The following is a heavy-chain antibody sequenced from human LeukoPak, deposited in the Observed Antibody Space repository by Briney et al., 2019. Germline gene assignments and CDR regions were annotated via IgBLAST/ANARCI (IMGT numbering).Heavy chain of an antibody. CDR2: IYYSGST. CDR1: GGSISSYY. Sequence: SETLSLTCTVSGGSISSYYWSWIRQPPGKRLEWIGYIYYSGSTNYNPSLKSRVTISVDTSKNQFSLKLSSVTAADTAVYYCARGKGGDTAMDGFMDVWGKGTTVTISS. V-gene: IGHV4-59*01. D-gene: IGHD5-18*01. J-gene: IGHJ6*03. CDR3: ARGKGGDTAMDGFMDV.